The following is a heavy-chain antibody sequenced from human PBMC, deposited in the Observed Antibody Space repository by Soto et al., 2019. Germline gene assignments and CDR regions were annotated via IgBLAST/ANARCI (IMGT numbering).Heavy chain of an antibody. CDR3: AGAGEQELRSSFAFDI. D-gene: IGHD1-7*01. CDR1: GYAFTSYG. V-gene: IGHV1-18*01. Sequence: ASVKVSCKAAGYAFTSYGISWVRQAPGQGLEWMGWISAYNGNTNYAQKLQGRVTMTTDTSTSTAFMELRSLRSDDTAVYYCAGAGEQELRSSFAFDIWGQGTMVT. CDR2: ISAYNGNT. J-gene: IGHJ3*02.